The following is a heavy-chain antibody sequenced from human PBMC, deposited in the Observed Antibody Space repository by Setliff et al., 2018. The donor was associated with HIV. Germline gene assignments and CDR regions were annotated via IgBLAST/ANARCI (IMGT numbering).Heavy chain of an antibody. J-gene: IGHJ4*02. CDR3: ARRGGGNYQTLYYFDY. Sequence: SETLSLTCTVSGYSVRGGFYWGWIRQPPGKGLEWIGSLSHYGSTYYNPSLKNRVLMSLDTSKNQFSLRLSSVTAADTAIYFCARRGGGNYQTLYYFDYWGQGRLVTVSS. CDR2: LSHYGST. V-gene: IGHV4-38-2*02. D-gene: IGHD3-10*01. CDR1: GYSVRGGFY.